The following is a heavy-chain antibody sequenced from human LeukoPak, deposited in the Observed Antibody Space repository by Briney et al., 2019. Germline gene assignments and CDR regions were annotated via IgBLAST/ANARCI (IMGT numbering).Heavy chain of an antibody. Sequence: AASVKVSCKASGHTFTDYYIHWVRQAPGQGLEWMGRINPNSGLTNYVQKFQDRVTMTRDTSISTAYMELYRLRSDDTAVYYCARDPYRAPAASSPTYWGQGTLVTVSS. J-gene: IGHJ4*02. CDR1: GHTFTDYY. D-gene: IGHD6-13*01. V-gene: IGHV1-2*06. CDR3: ARDPYRAPAASSPTY. CDR2: INPNSGLT.